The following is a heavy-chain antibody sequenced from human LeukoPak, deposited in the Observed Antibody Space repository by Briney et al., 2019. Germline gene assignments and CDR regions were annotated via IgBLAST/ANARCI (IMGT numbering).Heavy chain of an antibody. CDR2: IIPIFGAA. CDR1: GGTFSSYA. V-gene: IGHV1-69*05. D-gene: IGHD2-2*01. Sequence: SVKVSCKASGGTFSSYAISWVRQAPGQGLEWMGRIIPIFGAANYAQKFQGRVTITTDESTSTAYMELSSLRSEDTAAYYCARFICSSTSCYANAFDIWGQGTMVTVSS. J-gene: IGHJ3*02. CDR3: ARFICSSTSCYANAFDI.